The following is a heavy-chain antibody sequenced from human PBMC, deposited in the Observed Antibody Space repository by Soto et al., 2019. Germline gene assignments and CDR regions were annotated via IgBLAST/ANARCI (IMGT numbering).Heavy chain of an antibody. D-gene: IGHD3-10*01. CDR2: IYYSGST. CDR3: ARAPRGNYGYPSYFDY. Sequence: TSETLSLTCTVSGGSISSYYWSWIRQPPGKGLEWIGYIYYSGSTNYNPSLKSRVTISVDTSKNQFSLKLSSVTAADTAVHYCARAPRGNYGYPSYFDYWGQGTLVTVSS. V-gene: IGHV4-59*01. J-gene: IGHJ4*02. CDR1: GGSISSYY.